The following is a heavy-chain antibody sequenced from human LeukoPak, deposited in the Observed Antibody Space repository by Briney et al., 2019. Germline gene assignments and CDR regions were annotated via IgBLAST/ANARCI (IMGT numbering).Heavy chain of an antibody. CDR2: INHSGST. Sequence: SQTLSLTCTVSGGSVSSGGYYWSWIRQPPGKGLERIGEINHSGSTNYNPSLKSRVTISVDTSKNQFSLKLSSVTAADTAVYYCARGPVGGSSPFDYWGQGTLVTVSS. V-gene: IGHV4-34*01. D-gene: IGHD1-26*01. J-gene: IGHJ4*02. CDR1: GGSVSSGGYY. CDR3: ARGPVGGSSPFDY.